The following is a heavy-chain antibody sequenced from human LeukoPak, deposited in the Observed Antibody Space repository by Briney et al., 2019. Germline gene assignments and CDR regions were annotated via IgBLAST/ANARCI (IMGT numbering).Heavy chain of an antibody. CDR2: ISGSGVST. V-gene: IGHV3-23*01. Sequence: GGSLRLSCVVSDFIFSSYAMSWVRQVPGKGLEWVSVISGSGVSTNYADSVKGRFTISRDNSKNTLYLQMNSLRAEDTAVYYCAGWLQLLGWFDPWGQGTLVTVSS. CDR1: DFIFSSYA. CDR3: AGWLQLLGWFDP. J-gene: IGHJ5*02. D-gene: IGHD5-24*01.